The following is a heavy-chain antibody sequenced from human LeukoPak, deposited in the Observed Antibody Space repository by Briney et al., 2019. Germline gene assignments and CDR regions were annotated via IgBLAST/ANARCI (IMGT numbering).Heavy chain of an antibody. CDR3: AGDRLRFGDIVAKDFDY. J-gene: IGHJ4*02. V-gene: IGHV1-2*02. D-gene: IGHD5-12*01. Sequence: ASVTVSCEASGYTFTGYYMHWVRQAPGQGLEWMGWINPNSGGTNYAQKFQGRVTMTRDTSISTACMELSRLRSDDTAVYYCAGDRLRFGDIVAKDFDYWGQGTLVTVSS. CDR1: GYTFTGYY. CDR2: INPNSGGT.